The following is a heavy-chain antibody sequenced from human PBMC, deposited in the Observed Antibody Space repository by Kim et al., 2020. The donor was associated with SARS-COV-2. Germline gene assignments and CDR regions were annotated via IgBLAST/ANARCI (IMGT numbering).Heavy chain of an antibody. D-gene: IGHD2-8*01. CDR1: GFTFSNFA. Sequence: GGSLRLSCSASGFTFSNFAMTWFRQAPVKGLEWVSSSGGVAADTYYADSVKGRFTISRDNSNNTLYLQMNSLRAEDTALYYCAKDRRVGVGLPDYCGHG. J-gene: IGHJ4*01. CDR3: AKDRRVGVGLPDY. CDR2: SGGVAADT. V-gene: IGHV3-23*01.